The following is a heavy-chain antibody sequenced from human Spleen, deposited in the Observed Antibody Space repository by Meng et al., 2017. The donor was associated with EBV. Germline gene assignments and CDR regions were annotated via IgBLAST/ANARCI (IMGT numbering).Heavy chain of an antibody. J-gene: IGHJ5*02. CDR1: GDSISSFSY. V-gene: IGHV4-39*01. CDR2: VHYTGST. CDR3: ARPFPSWQSPRLDPFGA. D-gene: IGHD6-19*01. Sequence: QRQPREQVPGQVKPSETLSLTCTVSGDSISSFSYWGWIRQPPGRGLEWIGSVHYTGSTYYSPSLKSRVTVSVDTSKNQFSLRLTSVTAADTAVYYCARPFPSWQSPRLDPFGAWGQGTLVTVSS.